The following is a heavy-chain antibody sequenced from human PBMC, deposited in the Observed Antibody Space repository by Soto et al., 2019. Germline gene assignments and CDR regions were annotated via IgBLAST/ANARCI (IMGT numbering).Heavy chain of an antibody. J-gene: IGHJ4*02. CDR3: ARGRGYSYGYPFDY. V-gene: IGHV4-38-2*01. CDR2: IYHGGST. D-gene: IGHD5-18*01. Sequence: KPSETLSLTCAVSGYSISSGYYWGWIRQPPGKGLEWIGSIYHGGSTYYNPSLKSRVTISVDTSKNHFSLKLSSVTAADTAIYSCARGRGYSYGYPFDYWGQGTLVTVSS. CDR1: GYSISSGYY.